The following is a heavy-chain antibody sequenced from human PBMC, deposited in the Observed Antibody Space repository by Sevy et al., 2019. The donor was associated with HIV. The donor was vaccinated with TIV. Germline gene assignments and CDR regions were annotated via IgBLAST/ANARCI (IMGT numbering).Heavy chain of an antibody. CDR2: FDPEDGET. CDR1: GYTLNEFA. J-gene: IGHJ4*02. Sequence: ASVKVSCKISGYTLNEFAMHWVRQAPGKGLQWMGTFDPEDGETIYAQKFQGRFAMTEDPSTDTAYMELSSLRSEDTAVYFCAITRECYSDNSGYFDYWGPGTLVNVFS. CDR3: AITRECYSDNSGYFDY. D-gene: IGHD3-22*01. V-gene: IGHV1-24*01.